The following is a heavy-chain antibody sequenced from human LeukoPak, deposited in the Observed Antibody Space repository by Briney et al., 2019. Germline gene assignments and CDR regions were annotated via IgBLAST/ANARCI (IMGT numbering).Heavy chain of an antibody. Sequence: GGSLRLSCAASGFTFSSYSMNWVHQAPGKGLEWVSSISSSTSYIYYADSVRGRFTISRDNAKNSLYLQMNSLRAEDTAVYYCAREGGDYYASGLAAWGQGTLVTVSS. CDR3: AREGGDYYASGLAA. CDR2: ISSSTSYI. CDR1: GFTFSSYS. D-gene: IGHD3-22*01. V-gene: IGHV3-21*01. J-gene: IGHJ4*02.